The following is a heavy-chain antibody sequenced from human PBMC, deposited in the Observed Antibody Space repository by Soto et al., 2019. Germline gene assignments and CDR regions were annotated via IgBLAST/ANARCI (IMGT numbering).Heavy chain of an antibody. CDR2: IYYSGST. V-gene: IGHV4-30-4*01. J-gene: IGHJ4*02. CDR3: ARYSSSWYYFDY. D-gene: IGHD6-13*01. CDR1: GGSISSGDYY. Sequence: SETLSLTCTVSGGSISSGDYYWSWIRQPPGKGLEWIGYIYYSGSTYYNPSLKSRVTISVDTSKNQFSLKLSSVTAADTAVYYCARYSSSWYYFDYWGQGTLVIVSS.